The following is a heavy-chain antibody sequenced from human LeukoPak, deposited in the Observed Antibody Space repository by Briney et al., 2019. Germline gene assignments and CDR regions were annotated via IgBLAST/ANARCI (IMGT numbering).Heavy chain of an antibody. V-gene: IGHV3-48*01. D-gene: IGHD6-19*01. CDR1: GFTFSNYS. Sequence: GGSLRLSCAASGFTFSNYSMNWVRQAPGKGLEWVSYISSSISDKYYADSVKGRFTISRDNAKNSLYLQMNSLRVDDTAVYYCARETLYNSGHDYWGQGTLVTVSS. J-gene: IGHJ4*02. CDR3: ARETLYNSGHDY. CDR2: ISSSISDK.